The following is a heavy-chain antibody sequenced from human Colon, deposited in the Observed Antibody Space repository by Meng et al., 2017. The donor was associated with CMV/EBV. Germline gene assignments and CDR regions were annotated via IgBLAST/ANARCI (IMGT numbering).Heavy chain of an antibody. J-gene: IGHJ4*02. Sequence: GESLKISCAASGFSFSRCSMSWIRQAPGKGLEWVATISGTIDKTYTAESVKGRFTISRDNSKDTLYLHMDTLRAEDTAVYYCAKGEGRPWELPDSWGQGTLVTVSS. D-gene: IGHD1-26*01. CDR1: GFSFSRCS. V-gene: IGHV3-23*01. CDR2: ISGTIDKT. CDR3: AKGEGRPWELPDS.